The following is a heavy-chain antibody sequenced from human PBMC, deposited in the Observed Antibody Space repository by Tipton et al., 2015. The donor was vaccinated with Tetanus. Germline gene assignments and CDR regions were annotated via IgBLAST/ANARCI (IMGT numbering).Heavy chain of an antibody. V-gene: IGHV3-64D*08. CDR1: GSTFSSYG. CDR3: VKDLTTVTTKVV. Sequence: SLRLSCAASGSTFSSYGMHWVRQAPGKGLEYVSAISSNGGSTYYADSVKGRFTISRDNSKNTLYLQMSSLRAEDTAVYYCVKDLTTVTTKVVWGQGTLVTVSS. J-gene: IGHJ4*02. D-gene: IGHD4-17*01. CDR2: ISSNGGST.